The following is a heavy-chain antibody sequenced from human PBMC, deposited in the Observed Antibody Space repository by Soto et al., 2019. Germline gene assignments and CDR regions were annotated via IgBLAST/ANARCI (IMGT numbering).Heavy chain of an antibody. V-gene: IGHV3-9*01. CDR1: GFSFDDYA. CDR2: ISWNSGTI. Sequence: EVQVVESGGGLVQPGRSLRLSCAASGFSFDDYAMHWVRQAPGKGLEWVSGISWNSGTIGYADSVKGRFTIPRDNAKNSLYRQMNSLSAEDTALYYCAKSPGGPANGMGVWGQGTTVTVSS. CDR3: AKSPGGPANGMGV. J-gene: IGHJ6*02. D-gene: IGHD2-15*01.